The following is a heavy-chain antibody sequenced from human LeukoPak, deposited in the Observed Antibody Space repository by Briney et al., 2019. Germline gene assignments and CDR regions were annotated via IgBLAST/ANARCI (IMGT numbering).Heavy chain of an antibody. J-gene: IGHJ5*02. V-gene: IGHV1-69*02. CDR1: AGTFSSYT. D-gene: IGHD2-2*02. CDR3: ARGLSEYCSSTSCYTLNWFDP. CDR2: IIPILGIA. Sequence: RASVKVSCKASAGTFSSYTISWVRQAPGQGIEWMGRIIPILGIANYAQKFQGRVASSADKSTSTAYMDLSSLRSEDTAVYYCARGLSEYCSSTSCYTLNWFDPWGQGTLVTVSS.